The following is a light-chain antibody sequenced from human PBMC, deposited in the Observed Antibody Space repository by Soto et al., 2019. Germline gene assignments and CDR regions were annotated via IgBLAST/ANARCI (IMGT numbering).Light chain of an antibody. CDR3: QQYNNWPLT. J-gene: IGKJ4*01. CDR1: QSVRSH. V-gene: IGKV3-15*01. CDR2: GES. Sequence: EIVMTQSPATLSLSPGDRATLSCRASQSVRSHLAWFQQKPGQPPRLLIFGESTRATGVPARFSGSGSGTEFTLIISSLQSEDFAVYYCQQYNNWPLTFGGGTQVEIK.